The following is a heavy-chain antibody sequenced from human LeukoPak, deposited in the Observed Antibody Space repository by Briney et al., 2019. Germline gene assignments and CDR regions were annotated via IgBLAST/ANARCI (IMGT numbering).Heavy chain of an antibody. CDR2: ISSSGSTI. V-gene: IGHV3-11*04. CDR1: GFTCSECY. D-gene: IGHD3-22*01. CDR3: ARYYYDSSGYY. J-gene: IGHJ4*02. Sequence: PGGSLRLSCAASGFTCSECYMSWLRQAPGKGLEWVSYISSSGSTIYYADSVKGRFTISRDNAKNSLYLQMNSLRAEDTAVYYCARYYYDSSGYYWGQGTLVTVSS.